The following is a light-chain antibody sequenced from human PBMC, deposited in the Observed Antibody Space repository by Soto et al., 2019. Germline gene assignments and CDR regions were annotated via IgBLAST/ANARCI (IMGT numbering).Light chain of an antibody. CDR3: CSYVGTPL. CDR2: DVN. V-gene: IGLV2-11*01. Sequence: QSVLTQPPSVSGSPGQSVTISCTGTSGDVDPYNYVSWYQQHPGRAPKLVIYDVNMRPSGVPDRFSGSESGDTSSLTISGLQAEDEADYYCCSYVGTPLVGGGTKVTVL. J-gene: IGLJ2*01. CDR1: SGDVDPYNY.